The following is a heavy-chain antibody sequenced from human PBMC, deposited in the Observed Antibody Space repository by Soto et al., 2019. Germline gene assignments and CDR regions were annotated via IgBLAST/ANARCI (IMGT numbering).Heavy chain of an antibody. Sequence: QIPGKGLEWVSSISSTTNYIYYADSMKGRFTVSRDNAKNSVYLEMNSLSAEDTAVYYCARESEDLTANFDYWGQGTLVTVSS. J-gene: IGHJ4*02. CDR2: ISSTTNYI. V-gene: IGHV3-21*01. CDR3: ARESEDLTANFDY.